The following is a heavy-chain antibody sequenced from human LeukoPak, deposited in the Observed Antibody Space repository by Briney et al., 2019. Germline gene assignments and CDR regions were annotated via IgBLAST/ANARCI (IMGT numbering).Heavy chain of an antibody. V-gene: IGHV3-23*01. CDR3: AKGDCSSTNCYPDY. Sequence: GGSLRLSCAASGFTFSSYWMSWVRQAPGKGLEWVSGISASGVSTYHADSVKGRFTISRDKSTEKVYLQMNSLRVEDTAVYFCAKGDCSSTNCYPDYWGQGILVTVSS. CDR1: GFTFSSYW. CDR2: ISASGVST. D-gene: IGHD2-2*01. J-gene: IGHJ4*02.